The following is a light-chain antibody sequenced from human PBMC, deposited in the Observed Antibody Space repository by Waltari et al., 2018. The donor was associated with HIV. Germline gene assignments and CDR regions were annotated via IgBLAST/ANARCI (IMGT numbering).Light chain of an antibody. Sequence: QSALTQPRSVSGSPGQSVTISCNGTSSDVGGYNYVSWYQQHPGKAPKLMIYDVSKRPSGVPDRFSGSKSGNTASLTISGLQAEDEADYYCCSYAGSDTYVFGTGTKVTVL. CDR1: SSDVGGYNY. CDR2: DVS. CDR3: CSYAGSDTYV. J-gene: IGLJ1*01. V-gene: IGLV2-11*01.